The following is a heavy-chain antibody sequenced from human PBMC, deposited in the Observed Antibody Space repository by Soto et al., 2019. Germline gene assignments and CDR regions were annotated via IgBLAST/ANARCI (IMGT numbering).Heavy chain of an antibody. J-gene: IGHJ4*02. D-gene: IGHD3-22*01. CDR2: INPNSGGT. CDR3: ARVRYSPSYYYDSSGYYDFDY. V-gene: IGHV1-2*04. Sequence: ASVKVSCKASGYTFTGYYMHWVRQAPGQGLEWMGWINPNSGGTNYAQKFQGWVTMTRDTSISTAYMELSRLRSDDTAVYYCARVRYSPSYYYDSSGYYDFDYWGQGTLVTVSS. CDR1: GYTFTGYY.